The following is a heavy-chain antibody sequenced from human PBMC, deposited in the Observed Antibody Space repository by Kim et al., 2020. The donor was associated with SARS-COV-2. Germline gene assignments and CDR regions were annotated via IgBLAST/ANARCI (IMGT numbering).Heavy chain of an antibody. D-gene: IGHD3-3*01. J-gene: IGHJ4*02. V-gene: IGHV3-23*01. CDR3: AKDENVLRFLEWLSTPFDY. Sequence: GRFTISRDNSKNTLYLQMNSLRAEDTAVYYCAKDENVLRFLEWLSTPFDYWGQGTLVTVSS.